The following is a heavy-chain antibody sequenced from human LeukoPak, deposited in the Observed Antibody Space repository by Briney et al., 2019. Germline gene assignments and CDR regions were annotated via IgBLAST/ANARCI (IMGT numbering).Heavy chain of an antibody. J-gene: IGHJ4*02. CDR3: ARDPGVRWLVGFDY. D-gene: IGHD6-19*01. V-gene: IGHV3-21*01. CDR1: GFTFSNYN. Sequence: PGGSLRLSCAASGFTFSNYNMNWVRQAPGKGLEWVSYISSRGSYTYYADSVKGRFTISRDNSENTLYLQMDSLRAEDTAVYYCARDPGVRWLVGFDYWGQGTLVTVSS. CDR2: ISSRGSYT.